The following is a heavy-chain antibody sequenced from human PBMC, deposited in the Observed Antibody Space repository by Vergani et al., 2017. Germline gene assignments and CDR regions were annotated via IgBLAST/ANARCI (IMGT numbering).Heavy chain of an antibody. Sequence: VQLVESGGGVVQPGRSLRLSCVMSGFTVTNYAIFWVRQAPGKGLEWVSSISSSSSYIYYADSVKGRFTISRDNAKNSPYLQMNSLRAEDTAVYYCARDSEDYDFWSGYYPYPSPYGYWGQGTLVTVSS. CDR1: GFTVTNYA. CDR3: ARDSEDYDFWSGYYPYPSPYGY. V-gene: IGHV3-21*01. D-gene: IGHD3-3*01. J-gene: IGHJ4*02. CDR2: ISSSSSYI.